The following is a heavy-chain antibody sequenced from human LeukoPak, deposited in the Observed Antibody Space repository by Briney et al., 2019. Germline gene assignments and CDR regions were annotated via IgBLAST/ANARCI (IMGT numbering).Heavy chain of an antibody. J-gene: IGHJ3*02. Sequence: SGPTLVNPTQTLTLTCTFSGFSLTTSGVRVSWIRQPPGKALEWLARIDWDDDKFYSTSLKTRLTISKDTSKNQVVLTMTNMDPVDTATYYCARGTGADAFDIWGQGTMVTVSS. CDR1: GFSLTTSGVR. V-gene: IGHV2-70*04. CDR2: IDWDDDK. CDR3: ARGTGADAFDI. D-gene: IGHD1-14*01.